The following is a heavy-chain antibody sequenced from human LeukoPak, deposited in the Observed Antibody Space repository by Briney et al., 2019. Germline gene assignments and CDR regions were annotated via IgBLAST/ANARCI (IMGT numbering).Heavy chain of an antibody. D-gene: IGHD3-10*01. CDR1: GFSFSTYS. CDR3: AKDNVRGAVDV. J-gene: IGHJ3*01. CDR2: ISPSGDT. Sequence: GGSLRLSCAASGFSFSTYSMSWVRQAPGKGLEWVSFISPSGDTYYVDSVKGRFTISGDNSENTLYLEMNSLRAEDTAAYHCAKDNVRGAVDVWGRGTMVTVSS. V-gene: IGHV3-23*01.